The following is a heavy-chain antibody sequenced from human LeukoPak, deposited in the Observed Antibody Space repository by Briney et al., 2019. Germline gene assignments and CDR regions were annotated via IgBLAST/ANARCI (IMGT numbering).Heavy chain of an antibody. CDR3: ASGYSGYVLNYYWYFDL. Sequence: SETLSLTCAVYGGSFSGYYWSWIRQPPGKGLEWIGEINHSGSTNYNPSLKSRVTISVDTSKNQFSLKLSSVTAADTAVYYCASGYSGYVLNYYWYFDLWGRGTLVTVSS. J-gene: IGHJ2*01. CDR2: INHSGST. V-gene: IGHV4-34*01. CDR1: GGSFSGYY. D-gene: IGHD5-12*01.